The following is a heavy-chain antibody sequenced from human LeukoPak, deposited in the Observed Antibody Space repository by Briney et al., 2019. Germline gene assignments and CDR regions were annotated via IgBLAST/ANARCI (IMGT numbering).Heavy chain of an antibody. Sequence: GGSLRLSCAASGFTFSNYWMHWVRQAPGKGLVWVSRIKSDGSTTSYADSVKGRFTISRDNAKNTLYLQMNSLRAEDTAVYYCARVKEASAFDIWGQGTMVTVSS. J-gene: IGHJ3*02. V-gene: IGHV3-74*01. CDR1: GFTFSNYW. D-gene: IGHD5-12*01. CDR3: ARVKEASAFDI. CDR2: IKSDGSTT.